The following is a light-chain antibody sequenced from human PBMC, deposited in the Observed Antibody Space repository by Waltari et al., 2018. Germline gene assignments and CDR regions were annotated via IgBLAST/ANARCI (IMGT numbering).Light chain of an antibody. J-gene: IGKJ2*01. CDR2: FAS. CDR3: QQSYTTPFT. Sequence: DIQMTQSPSSLSASAGDRVPITCRANQSISSSLNWYQQKQGKAPKLLIHFASSLQTGVPSRFSGSCSGTDFTLTISSRQPEDFATYYCQQSYTTPFTFGQGTKLEI. CDR1: QSISSS. V-gene: IGKV1-39*01.